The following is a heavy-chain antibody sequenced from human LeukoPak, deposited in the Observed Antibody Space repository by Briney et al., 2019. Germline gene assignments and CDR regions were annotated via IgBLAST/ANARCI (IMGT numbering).Heavy chain of an antibody. D-gene: IGHD2-15*01. CDR1: VYTFTSYG. Sequence: GASVKVSCKASVYTFTSYGISWVRQAPGQGLEWMGRISAYNGNTNYAQKLQGRVTMTTDTSTSTAYMELRSLRSDDTAVYYCARDSCSGGSCYLDYWGQGTLVTVSS. CDR3: ARDSCSGGSCYLDY. CDR2: ISAYNGNT. J-gene: IGHJ4*02. V-gene: IGHV1-18*01.